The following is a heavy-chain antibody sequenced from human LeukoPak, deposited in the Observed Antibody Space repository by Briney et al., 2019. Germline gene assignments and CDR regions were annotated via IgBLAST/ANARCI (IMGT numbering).Heavy chain of an antibody. J-gene: IGHJ5*02. V-gene: IGHV3-33*01. CDR3: ARASVDTAMVNWFDP. CDR2: IWYDGSNE. Sequence: GRSLRLSCAASGFTFSSYGMHWVRQAPGKGLEWVAVIWYDGSNEYYADSVKGRFTISRDNSKNTLYLQMNSLRAEDTAVYYCARASVDTAMVNWFDPWGQGTLVTVSS. D-gene: IGHD5-18*01. CDR1: GFTFSSYG.